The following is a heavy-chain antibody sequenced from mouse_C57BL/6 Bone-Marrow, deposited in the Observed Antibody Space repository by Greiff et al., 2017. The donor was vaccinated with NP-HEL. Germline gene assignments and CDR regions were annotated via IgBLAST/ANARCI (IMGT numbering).Heavy chain of an antibody. CDR1: GYTFTSYW. CDR3: ASLSYDYGAMDY. D-gene: IGHD6-5*01. Sequence: QVQLKQSGAELVKPGASVKMSCKASGYTFTSYWITWVKQRPGQGLEWIGDIYPGSGSTNYNEKFKSKATLTVDTSSSTAYMQLSSLTSEDSAVYYCASLSYDYGAMDYWGQGTSVTVSS. CDR2: IYPGSGST. V-gene: IGHV1-55*01. J-gene: IGHJ4*01.